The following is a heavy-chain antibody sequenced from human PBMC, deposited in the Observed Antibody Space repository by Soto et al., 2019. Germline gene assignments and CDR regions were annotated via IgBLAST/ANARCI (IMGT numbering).Heavy chain of an antibody. J-gene: IGHJ3*02. D-gene: IGHD6-19*01. V-gene: IGHV4-59*08. CDR1: GGSISSYY. Sequence: SETLSLTCTVSGGSISSYYWSWIRQPPGKGLEWIGYIYYSGSTNYNPSLKSRVTISVDTSKNQFSLKLSSVTAADTAVYYCARVEYCSGWYRRDAFDIWAQGTMVTVSS. CDR3: ARVEYCSGWYRRDAFDI. CDR2: IYYSGST.